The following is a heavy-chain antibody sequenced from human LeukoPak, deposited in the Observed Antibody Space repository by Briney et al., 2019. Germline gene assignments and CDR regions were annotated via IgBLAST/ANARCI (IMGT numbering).Heavy chain of an antibody. CDR1: GFTFSSYA. V-gene: IGHV3-23*01. CDR3: ARVTGYSSGWYGGDDAFDI. J-gene: IGHJ3*02. Sequence: GGSLRLSCAASGFTFSSYAMSWVRQAPGKGLEWVSAISGSGGSTYYADSVKGRFTISRDNSKNTLYLQMNSLRAEDTAVYYCARVTGYSSGWYGGDDAFDIWGQGTMVTVSS. CDR2: ISGSGGST. D-gene: IGHD6-19*01.